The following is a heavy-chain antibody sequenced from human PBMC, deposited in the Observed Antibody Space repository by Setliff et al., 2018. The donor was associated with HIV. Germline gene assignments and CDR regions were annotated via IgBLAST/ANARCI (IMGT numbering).Heavy chain of an antibody. D-gene: IGHD6-13*01. J-gene: IGHJ5*01. CDR1: GGSINSHY. V-gene: IGHV4-59*11. CDR3: ARGGYSSRWYTWFDP. CDR2: IYYSGST. Sequence: SETLSLTCTVSGGSINSHYWSWIRQPPGKGLEYIGYIYYSGSTNHNPSLQSRVTISIDTSKKQSFLKVRSVTAADTAVYYCARGGYSSRWYTWFDPWGQGALVTVSS.